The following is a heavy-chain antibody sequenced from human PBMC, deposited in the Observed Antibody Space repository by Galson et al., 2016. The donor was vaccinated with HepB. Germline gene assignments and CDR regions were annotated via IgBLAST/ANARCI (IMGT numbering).Heavy chain of an antibody. Sequence: SLRLSCAASGFTFSSYAMHWVRQAPGKGLEWVAFMAYDAGNRYHADSVKGRFTISRDDSKNTLYLQMNSLSVEDTAVYYCARGVSSGYYSGSRGFDYWGQGTLVTVSS. V-gene: IGHV3-30*04. CDR3: ARGVSSGYYSGSRGFDY. CDR2: MAYDAGNR. CDR1: GFTFSSYA. J-gene: IGHJ4*02. D-gene: IGHD3-22*01.